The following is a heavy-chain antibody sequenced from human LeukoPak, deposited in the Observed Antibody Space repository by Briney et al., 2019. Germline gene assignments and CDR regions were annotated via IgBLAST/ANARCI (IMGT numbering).Heavy chain of an antibody. J-gene: IGHJ4*02. V-gene: IGHV1-3*01. Sequence: ASVKVSCKASGYTFTSYAMHWVRQAPGQRLEWMGWINAGNGNTKYSQKFQGRVTVTRDTSASTAYMELSSLRSEDTAVYYCARAPSRGYCSSSSCYIAFWGQGTLVTVSS. CDR2: INAGNGNT. D-gene: IGHD2-2*02. CDR1: GYTFTSYA. CDR3: ARAPSRGYCSSSSCYIAF.